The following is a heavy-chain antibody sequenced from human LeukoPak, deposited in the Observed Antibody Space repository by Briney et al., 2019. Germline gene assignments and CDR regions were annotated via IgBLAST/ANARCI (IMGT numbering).Heavy chain of an antibody. V-gene: IGHV3-21*01. D-gene: IGHD4-17*01. CDR3: ARDGYGDYAPDY. J-gene: IGHJ4*02. CDR2: ISSSSSYI. CDR1: GFTFITYS. Sequence: GGSLRLSCAASGFTFITYSMNWVRQAPGKGLEWASSISSSSSYIYYADSVKGRFTISRDNAKNSLYLQMNSLRAEDTAVYYCARDGYGDYAPDYRGQGTLVTVSS.